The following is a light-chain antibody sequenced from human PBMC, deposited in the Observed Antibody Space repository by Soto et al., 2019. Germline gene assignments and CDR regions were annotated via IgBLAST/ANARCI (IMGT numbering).Light chain of an antibody. Sequence: DIQMTQSPFTLSASVGDRVTITCRASQSISSWLAWYQQKPGKAPKLLIYKASTLESGVPSNFSGSGSGTEFTLTISSLQPEDFATYYCQQYNSYPWTFGPGTKVDI. CDR3: QQYNSYPWT. CDR1: QSISSW. V-gene: IGKV1-5*03. CDR2: KAS. J-gene: IGKJ1*01.